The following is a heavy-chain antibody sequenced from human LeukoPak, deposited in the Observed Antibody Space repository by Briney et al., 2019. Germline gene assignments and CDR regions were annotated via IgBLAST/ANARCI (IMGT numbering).Heavy chain of an antibody. J-gene: IGHJ3*02. Sequence: GGSLRLSCAAAGFTFSTYGMHWVRQAPGKGLEWVAFIRYDGSNKYYADSVKGRFTISRDNSKNTLYLQMNSLRAEDTAVYYCARGNWAHDAFDIWGQGTKVTVSS. CDR3: ARGNWAHDAFDI. CDR2: IRYDGSNK. D-gene: IGHD2/OR15-2a*01. V-gene: IGHV3-30*02. CDR1: GFTFSTYG.